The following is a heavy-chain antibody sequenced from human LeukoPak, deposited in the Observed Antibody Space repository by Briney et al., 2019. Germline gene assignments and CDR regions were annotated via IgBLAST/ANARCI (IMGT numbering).Heavy chain of an antibody. CDR3: ARGGIAVAGRHNWFDP. J-gene: IGHJ5*02. D-gene: IGHD6-19*01. Sequence: ASVNVSCKASGYTFTSYDINWVRQATGQGLEWMGWMNPNSGNTGYAQKFQGRVTMTRNTSISTAYMELSSLRSEDTAVYYCARGGIAVAGRHNWFDPWGQGTLVTVSS. V-gene: IGHV1-8*01. CDR2: MNPNSGNT. CDR1: GYTFTSYD.